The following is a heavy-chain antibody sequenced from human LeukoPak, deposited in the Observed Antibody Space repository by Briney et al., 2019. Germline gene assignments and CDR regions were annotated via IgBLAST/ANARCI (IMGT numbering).Heavy chain of an antibody. V-gene: IGHV4-61*02. J-gene: IGHJ4*02. D-gene: IGHD6-13*01. CDR1: GGSISSGSYY. CDR2: IYTSGST. CDR3: ARDQGRAWQLFDY. Sequence: PSETLSLTCTVSGGSISSGSYYWSWIRQPAGKGLEWIGRIYTSGSTNYNPSLKSRVTISVDTSKNQFSLKLSSVTAADTAVYYCARDQGRAWQLFDYWGQGTLVTVSS.